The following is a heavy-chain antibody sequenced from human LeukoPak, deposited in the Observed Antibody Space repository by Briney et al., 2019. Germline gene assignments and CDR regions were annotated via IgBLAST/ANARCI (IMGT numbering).Heavy chain of an antibody. J-gene: IGHJ4*02. Sequence: GGSLRLSCAASGFTFSIYGMHWVRQIPGKGLEWVAVISNDGTTTYYADSVKGRFTISRDNAKNSLYLQMNSLRAEDTAVYYCARGLMHWGQGTLVTVSS. V-gene: IGHV3-30*03. CDR3: ARGLMH. CDR2: ISNDGTTT. CDR1: GFTFSIYG. D-gene: IGHD2-8*01.